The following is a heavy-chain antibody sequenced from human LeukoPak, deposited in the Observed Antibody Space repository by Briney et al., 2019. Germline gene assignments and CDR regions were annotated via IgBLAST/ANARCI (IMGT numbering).Heavy chain of an antibody. CDR2: INHSGST. V-gene: IGHV4-34*01. CDR3: ARYIGNAVVVVRNDAFDI. D-gene: IGHD3-10*01. Sequence: SETLSLTCAVYGGSFSGYYWSWIRQPPGKGLEWIGEINHSGSTNYNPSLKSRVTISVDTSKNQFSLKLSSVTAPDTAVYYCARYIGNAVVVVRNDAFDIWGQGTMVNVSS. CDR1: GGSFSGYY. J-gene: IGHJ3*02.